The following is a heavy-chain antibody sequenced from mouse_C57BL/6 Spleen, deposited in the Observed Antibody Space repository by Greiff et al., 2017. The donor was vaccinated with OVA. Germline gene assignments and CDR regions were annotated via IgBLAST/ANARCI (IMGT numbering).Heavy chain of an antibody. CDR2: IYPSDSET. CDR3: ARGGYYDYDLLAMDY. J-gene: IGHJ4*01. CDR1: GYTFTSYW. D-gene: IGHD2-4*01. Sequence: VQLQQPGAELVRPGSSVKLSCKASGYTFTSYWMDWVKQRPGQGLEWIGNIYPSDSETHYNQKFKDKATLTVDKSSSTAYMQLSSLTSEDSAVYYCARGGYYDYDLLAMDYWGQGTSVTVSS. V-gene: IGHV1-61*01.